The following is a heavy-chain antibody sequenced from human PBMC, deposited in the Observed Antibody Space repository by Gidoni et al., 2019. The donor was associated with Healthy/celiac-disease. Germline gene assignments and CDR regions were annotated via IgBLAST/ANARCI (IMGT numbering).Heavy chain of an antibody. CDR3: ARGYCSSTSCYWANYYYYGMDV. CDR1: GGSFSGSY. D-gene: IGHD2-2*01. J-gene: IGHJ6*02. V-gene: IGHV4-34*01. CDR2: INHSGST. Sequence: QVQLQQWGAGLLKPSETLSLTCAVYGGSFSGSYWNWVRQPPGKGLEWIGEINHSGSTNYNPSLKSRVTISVDTSKNQFSLKLSSVTAADTAVYYCARGYCSSTSCYWANYYYYGMDVWGQGTTVTVSS.